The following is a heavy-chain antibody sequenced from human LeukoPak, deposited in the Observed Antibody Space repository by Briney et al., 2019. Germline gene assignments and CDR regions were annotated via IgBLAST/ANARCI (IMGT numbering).Heavy chain of an antibody. V-gene: IGHV1-2*02. CDR3: ARERGITMVRGSKPTPRWFDP. CDR2: INPNSGGT. D-gene: IGHD3-10*01. Sequence: GASVKVSCKASVYTFTGYYMHWVRQAPGQGLEWMGWINPNSGGTNYAQKLQGGVTMTRDTSISTAYMELSRLRSDDTGVYYCARERGITMVRGSKPTPRWFDPWGQGTLVTVSS. CDR1: VYTFTGYY. J-gene: IGHJ5*02.